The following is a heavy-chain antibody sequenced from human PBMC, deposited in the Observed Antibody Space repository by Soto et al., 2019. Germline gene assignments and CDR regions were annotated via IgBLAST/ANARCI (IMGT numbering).Heavy chain of an antibody. J-gene: IGHJ5*02. CDR2: ISNSGTTK. Sequence: SXRLSCAASVFSIIDYYMSWIRQAPGMGLEWVSYISNSGTTKYYADSVKGRFTISRDNAKNSLYLQMNSLRAGDTAVYFCARGVAVPGASWFDHWGQGTLVTVSS. CDR1: VFSIIDYY. D-gene: IGHD2-2*01. V-gene: IGHV3-11*01. CDR3: ARGVAVPGASWFDH.